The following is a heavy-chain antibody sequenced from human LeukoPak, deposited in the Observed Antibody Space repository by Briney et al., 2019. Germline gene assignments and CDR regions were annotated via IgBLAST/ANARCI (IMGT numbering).Heavy chain of an antibody. J-gene: IGHJ4*02. Sequence: GGSLRLSCAASGFTFSSYAMSWVRQAPGKGLEWVSAISGTGFSTYYADSVKGRFTISRDNSKNTLYLQMSSLRTEDTAVYYCVKDGSGSYYTYYFDYWGQGTLVTVSS. CDR3: VKDGSGSYYTYYFDY. CDR1: GFTFSSYA. D-gene: IGHD3-10*01. V-gene: IGHV3-23*01. CDR2: ISGTGFST.